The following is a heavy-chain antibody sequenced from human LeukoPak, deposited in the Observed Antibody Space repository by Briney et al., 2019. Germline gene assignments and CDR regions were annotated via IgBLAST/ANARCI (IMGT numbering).Heavy chain of an antibody. CDR1: GYTFTSYD. V-gene: IGHV1-8*01. CDR2: MNPNSGNT. CDR3: ARVLEWLSYYYYGMDV. Sequence: ASVKVSCKASGYTFTSYDINWVRQATGQGLEWMGWMNPNSGNTGYAQKFQGRVTMTRNTSISTAYMELSSLRSEDTAVYYCARVLEWLSYYYYGMDVWGQGTTVTVS. D-gene: IGHD3-3*01. J-gene: IGHJ6*02.